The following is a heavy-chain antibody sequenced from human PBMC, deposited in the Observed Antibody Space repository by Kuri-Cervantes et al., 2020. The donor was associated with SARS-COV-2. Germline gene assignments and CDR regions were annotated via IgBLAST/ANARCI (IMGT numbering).Heavy chain of an antibody. CDR3: AKDMERGRFSSSDY. J-gene: IGHJ4*02. CDR1: GFTFSNYA. D-gene: IGHD3-3*01. Sequence: GESLKISCSASGFTFSNYAIHWVRQAPGKGLEWVSVIYSGGSTYYADSVKGRFTISRHNSKNTLYLQMNSLRAEDTALYYCAKDMERGRFSSSDYWGQGTLVTVSS. CDR2: IYSGGST. V-gene: IGHV3-53*04.